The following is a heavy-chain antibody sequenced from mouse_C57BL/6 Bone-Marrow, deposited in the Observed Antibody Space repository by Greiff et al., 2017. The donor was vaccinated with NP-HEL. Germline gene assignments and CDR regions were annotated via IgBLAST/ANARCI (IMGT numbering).Heavy chain of an antibody. V-gene: IGHV1-81*01. CDR3: ARSGWLLLARFAY. J-gene: IGHJ3*01. D-gene: IGHD2-3*01. Sequence: QVQLQQSGAELARPGASVKLSCKASGYTFTSYGISWVKQRTGQGLEWIGEIYPRSGNTYYNEKFKGKATPTADKSSSTAYMELRSLTSEDSAVYFCARSGWLLLARFAYWGQGTLVTVSA. CDR1: GYTFTSYG. CDR2: IYPRSGNT.